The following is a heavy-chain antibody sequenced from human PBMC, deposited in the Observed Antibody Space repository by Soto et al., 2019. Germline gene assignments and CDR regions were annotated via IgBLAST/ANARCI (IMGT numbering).Heavy chain of an antibody. CDR2: TRNKANSYTT. Sequence: GGSLRLSCAASGFTFSDHYMDWVRQAPGKGLEWVGRTRNKANSYTTEYAVSVKGRFTISRDDSKNSLYLQMNSLKTEDTAVYYCARGPNYYDSSGYSPDAFDIWGQGTMVTVSS. CDR3: ARGPNYYDSSGYSPDAFDI. V-gene: IGHV3-72*01. D-gene: IGHD3-22*01. J-gene: IGHJ3*02. CDR1: GFTFSDHY.